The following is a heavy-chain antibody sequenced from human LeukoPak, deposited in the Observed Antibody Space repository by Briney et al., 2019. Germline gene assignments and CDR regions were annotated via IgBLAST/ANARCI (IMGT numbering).Heavy chain of an antibody. Sequence: PSETLSLTCTVSGYSISSGYYWGWIRQPPGKGLEWIGSIYHSGSTYYNLSLKSRVTISVDTSKNQFSLKLSSVTAADTAVYYCARVPYGGNSGNYWGQGTLVTVSS. CDR1: GYSISSGYY. CDR3: ARVPYGGNSGNY. D-gene: IGHD4-23*01. J-gene: IGHJ4*02. V-gene: IGHV4-38-2*02. CDR2: IYHSGST.